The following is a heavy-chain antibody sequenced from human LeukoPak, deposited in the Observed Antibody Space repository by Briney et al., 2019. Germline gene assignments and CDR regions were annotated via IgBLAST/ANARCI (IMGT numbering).Heavy chain of an antibody. CDR3: ARVAYSSGWSTFDY. Sequence: GGSLRLSCAASGFTFSSYAVHWVRQAPGKGLEYVSAISSDGVSTYYADSVKGRFTISRDNSKNTLYLQMGSLRAEDMAVYYCARVAYSSGWSTFDYWGQGTLVTVSS. CDR2: ISSDGVST. V-gene: IGHV3-64*02. CDR1: GFTFSSYA. J-gene: IGHJ4*02. D-gene: IGHD6-19*01.